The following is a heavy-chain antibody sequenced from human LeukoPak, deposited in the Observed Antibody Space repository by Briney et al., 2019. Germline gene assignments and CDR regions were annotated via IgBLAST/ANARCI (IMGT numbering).Heavy chain of an antibody. CDR1: GFTVSSDY. Sequence: GGSLRLSCAASGFTVSSDYMSWVRQAPGKGLEWVSVIYSGGSTYYADSVKGRFTISRDNSKNTLYLQMNSLRAEDTAVYYCARDGTGYSSGWYLYMDVWGKGTTVTVSS. CDR3: ARDGTGYSSGWYLYMDV. CDR2: IYSGGST. D-gene: IGHD6-19*01. J-gene: IGHJ6*03. V-gene: IGHV3-53*01.